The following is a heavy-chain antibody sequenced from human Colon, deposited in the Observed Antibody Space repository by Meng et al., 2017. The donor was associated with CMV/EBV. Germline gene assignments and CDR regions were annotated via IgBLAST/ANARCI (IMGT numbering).Heavy chain of an antibody. CDR2: ISCNSGDT. CDR1: GYTFTNYY. V-gene: IGHV1-46*01. CDR3: SRDGPWGYGGSDY. D-gene: IGHD7-27*01. J-gene: IGHJ4*02. Sequence: QGQLVQSGDEENKPGAVVKVSCKAFGYTFTNYYFHWVRQAPGQGLEWMGVISCNSGDTAYAQKFQGRFTMTRDTSTRTAYMELSSLRSEDTAVYYCSRDGPWGYGGSDYWGQGTLVTVSS.